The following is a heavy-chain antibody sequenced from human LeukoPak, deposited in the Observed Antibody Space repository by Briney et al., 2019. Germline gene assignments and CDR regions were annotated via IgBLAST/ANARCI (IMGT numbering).Heavy chain of an antibody. D-gene: IGHD1-14*01. CDR1: GFTFDDYG. J-gene: IGHJ6*03. V-gene: IGHV3-20*04. CDR3: ARVGSGYYYYHYMDV. Sequence: GGSLRLSCAASGFTFDDYGMSWVRQAPGKGLEWVSGINWNGGSTGYADSVKGRFTISRDNAKNSLYLQMNSLRAEDTALYYCARVGSGYYYYHYMDVWGKGTTVTVSS. CDR2: INWNGGST.